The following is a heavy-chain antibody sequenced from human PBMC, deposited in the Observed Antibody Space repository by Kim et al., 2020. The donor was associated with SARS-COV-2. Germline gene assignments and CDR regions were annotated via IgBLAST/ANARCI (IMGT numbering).Heavy chain of an antibody. CDR1: GFTFSSYW. J-gene: IGHJ4*02. Sequence: GGSLRLSCAASGFTFSSYWMSWVRQAPGKGLEWLANIKQVGSEKYYVDSVKGRFTISRDNAKNSLYLQMNSLRAEDTAEYYCTRDHRSSDYYGSGPELYFDYWGQGTLVTGSA. CDR3: TRDHRSSDYYGSGPELYFDY. V-gene: IGHV3-7*01. D-gene: IGHD3-10*01. CDR2: IKQVGSEK.